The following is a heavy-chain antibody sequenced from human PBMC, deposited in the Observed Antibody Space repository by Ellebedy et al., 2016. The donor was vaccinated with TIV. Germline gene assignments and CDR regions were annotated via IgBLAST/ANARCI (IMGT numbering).Heavy chain of an antibody. V-gene: IGHV4-59*01. Sequence: SETLSLTCTVSGGSISSYYWSWIRQPPGKGLEWIGYIYYSGSTNYNPSLKGRVTISVDTSKNQFSLKLSSVTAAGTAVYYCARERGDYYAMDVWGQGTTVTVSS. CDR1: GGSISSYY. CDR2: IYYSGST. CDR3: ARERGDYYAMDV. J-gene: IGHJ6*02. D-gene: IGHD2-21*01.